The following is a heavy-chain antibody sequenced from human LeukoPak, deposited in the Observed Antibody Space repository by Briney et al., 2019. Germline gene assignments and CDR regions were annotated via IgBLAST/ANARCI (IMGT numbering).Heavy chain of an antibody. CDR1: GYTFTSYD. J-gene: IGHJ6*02. D-gene: IGHD6-13*01. V-gene: IGHV1-8*01. CDR3: ARGGRGIAAVYYYYGMDV. CDR2: MNPNSGNT. Sequence: ASVKVSCRTSGYTFTSYDINWVRQATGQGLEWMEWMNPNSGNTGYAQKFQGRVTMTRNTSISTAYMELSSLRSEDTAVYYCARGGRGIAAVYYYYGMDVWGQGTTVTVSS.